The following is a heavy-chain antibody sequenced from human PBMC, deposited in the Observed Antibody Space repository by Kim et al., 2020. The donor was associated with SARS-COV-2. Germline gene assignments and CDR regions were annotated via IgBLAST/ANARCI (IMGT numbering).Heavy chain of an antibody. D-gene: IGHD1-26*01. CDR3: ARGGWRELFGSTDY. Sequence: QRFQVRVTITRDTSARTAYMELSSLRSEDTAVYYCARGGWRELFGSTDYWGQGTLVTVSS. J-gene: IGHJ4*02. V-gene: IGHV1-3*01.